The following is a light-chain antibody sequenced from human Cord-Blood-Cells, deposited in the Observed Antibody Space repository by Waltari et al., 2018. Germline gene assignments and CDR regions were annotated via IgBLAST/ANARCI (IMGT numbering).Light chain of an antibody. CDR3: CSYAGSSTWV. CDR2: EGS. Sequence: QSALTQPDSVSGSPGQSITISCNGTSSAVGRYKLVSWYQQHPGKAPKLMIYEGSKRPSGVSNRFSGSKSGNTASLTISGLQAEDEADYYCCSYAGSSTWVFGGGTKLTVL. V-gene: IGLV2-23*01. J-gene: IGLJ3*02. CDR1: SSAVGRYKL.